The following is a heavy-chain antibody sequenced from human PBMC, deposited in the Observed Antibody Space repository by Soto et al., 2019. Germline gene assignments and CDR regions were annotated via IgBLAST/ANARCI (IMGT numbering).Heavy chain of an antibody. V-gene: IGHV3-48*02. Sequence: EVQLVESGGGLVQPAGSLRLSCAASGFTFSSYSMNWVRQAPGKGLEWVSYISSSSSTIYYADSVKGRFTISRDNAKNSLYLQMNSLRDDDTAVYYCARDPYYFDYWGQGTLVTVSS. CDR2: ISSSSSTI. J-gene: IGHJ4*02. CDR3: ARDPYYFDY. CDR1: GFTFSSYS.